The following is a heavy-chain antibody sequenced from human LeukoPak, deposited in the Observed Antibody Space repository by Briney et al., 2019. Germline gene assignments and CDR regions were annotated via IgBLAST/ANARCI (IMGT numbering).Heavy chain of an antibody. CDR2: WFYSGDT. J-gene: IGHJ4*02. CDR3: ARVPRIAAAGTETN. D-gene: IGHD6-13*01. CDR1: GGSIRDYY. V-gene: IGHV4-59*12. Sequence: SETLSLTCTVSGGSIRDYYWTWIRQSPGKGLEWIGYWFYSGDTNYNPSLKSRVTISVDTPKNQFSLKLSSVTAADTAVYYCARVPRIAAAGTETNWGQGTLVTVSS.